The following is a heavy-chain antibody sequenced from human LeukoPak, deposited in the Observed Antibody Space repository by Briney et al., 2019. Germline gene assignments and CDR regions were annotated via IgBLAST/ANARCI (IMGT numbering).Heavy chain of an antibody. CDR2: IYYSGST. V-gene: IGHV4-59*12. D-gene: IGHD6-13*01. J-gene: IGHJ5*02. Sequence: SETLSLTCTVSGGSISSYYWSWIRQPPGKGLEWIGYIYYSGSTNYNPSLKSRVTISVDTSKNQFSLKLSSVTAADTAVYYCARLGAAAGTGWFDPWGQGTLVTVSS. CDR3: ARLGAAAGTGWFDP. CDR1: GGSISSYY.